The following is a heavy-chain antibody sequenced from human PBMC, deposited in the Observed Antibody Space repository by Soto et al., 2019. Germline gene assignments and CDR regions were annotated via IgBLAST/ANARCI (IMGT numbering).Heavy chain of an antibody. Sequence: QVQLQESGPGLVKPSGTLSLTCAVSGDSISSDKWWNWVRQPPGKGLEWIGEIHHSGNSNYNPSLKSRVIISVDKSKNQFSLKLSSVTDADTAVYYCARGERQQQRDYWGQGTLVTVSS. V-gene: IGHV4-4*02. J-gene: IGHJ4*02. CDR3: ARGERQQQRDY. CDR2: IHHSGNS. CDR1: GDSISSDKW. D-gene: IGHD6-13*01.